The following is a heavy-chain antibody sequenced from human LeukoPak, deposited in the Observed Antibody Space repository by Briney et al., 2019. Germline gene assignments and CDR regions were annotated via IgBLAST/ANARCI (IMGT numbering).Heavy chain of an antibody. CDR2: ISAYNGNT. CDR3: ARDRERVVATMGYY. V-gene: IGHV1-18*01. CDR1: GYTFTSYG. Sequence: GASVKVSCKASGYTFTSYGISWVRQAPGQGLEWMGWISAYNGNTNYAQKLQGRVTMTTDTSTSTAYMEPRSLRSDDTAVYYCARDRERVVATMGYYWGQGTLVTVSS. D-gene: IGHD5-12*01. J-gene: IGHJ4*02.